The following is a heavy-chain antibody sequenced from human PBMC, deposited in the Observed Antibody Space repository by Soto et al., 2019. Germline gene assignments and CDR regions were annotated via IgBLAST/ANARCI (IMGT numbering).Heavy chain of an antibody. V-gene: IGHV4-39*01. CDR1: GGSISSSSYY. Sequence: QLQLQESGPGLVKPSETLSLTCTVSGGSISSSSYYWGWIRQPPGKGLEWIWSIYYSGSPYYNPSLKIRVTISVATCKNPFSLGLSSGTAAATAVYYCASHAVHSSGFTDYWGQGTLVTVSS. CDR2: IYYSGSP. CDR3: ASHAVHSSGFTDY. D-gene: IGHD6-19*01. J-gene: IGHJ4*02.